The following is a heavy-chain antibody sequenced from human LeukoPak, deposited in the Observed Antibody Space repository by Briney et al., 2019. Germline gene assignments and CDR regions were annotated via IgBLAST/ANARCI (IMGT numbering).Heavy chain of an antibody. CDR2: IRSKANSYAT. CDR3: TSTTVTTAYYYYMDV. CDR1: GFTFSGSA. V-gene: IGHV3-73*01. J-gene: IGHJ6*03. D-gene: IGHD4-17*01. Sequence: GGSLKLSCAASGFTFSGSAMHWVRQASGKGLEWVGRIRSKANSYATAYAASVKGRFTISRDVSKNTAYLQMNSLKTEDTAVYYCTSTTVTTAYYYYMDVWGKGTTVTVSS.